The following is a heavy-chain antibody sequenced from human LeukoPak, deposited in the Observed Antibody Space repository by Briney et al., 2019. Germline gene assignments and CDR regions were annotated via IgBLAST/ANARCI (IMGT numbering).Heavy chain of an antibody. D-gene: IGHD3-16*01. CDR3: ARGYFMI. V-gene: IGHV1-8*03. J-gene: IGHJ4*02. CDR1: GYTFTSYD. CDR2: MNPNSGNT. Sequence: ASVKVSCKASGYTFTSYDINCGRQATGQGLKGMGWMNPNSGNTGYAQKFQGRVTITRNTSISTAYMELSSLRSEDTAVYYCARGYFMIWGQGPLVTVSS.